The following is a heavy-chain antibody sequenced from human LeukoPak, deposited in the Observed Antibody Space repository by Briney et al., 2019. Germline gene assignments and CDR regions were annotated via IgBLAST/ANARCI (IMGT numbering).Heavy chain of an antibody. Sequence: QAGGSLRLSCAASGFTFSTYSMNWVRQAPGKGLEWVSYISSSGSTIYYADSVKGRFTISRDNAKNSLYLQMNSLRAEDTAVYYCARGFSSGWYVDYWGQETLVTVSS. CDR3: ARGFSSGWYVDY. CDR2: ISSSGSTI. CDR1: GFTFSTYS. D-gene: IGHD6-19*01. J-gene: IGHJ4*02. V-gene: IGHV3-48*04.